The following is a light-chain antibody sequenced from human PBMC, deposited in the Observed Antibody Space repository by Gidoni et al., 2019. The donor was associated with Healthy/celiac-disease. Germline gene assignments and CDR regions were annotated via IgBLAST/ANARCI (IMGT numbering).Light chain of an antibody. CDR2: AAS. V-gene: IGKV1-17*01. Sequence: DIQMPQSPPSLSASVGDRVTITCRASQGIRTDLGWYQQKPGKAPKRLIYAASSLQSGVPSRFSGSGSGTEFTLTISSLQPEDFATYYCLQHNSYPWTFGQGTKVEIK. J-gene: IGKJ1*01. CDR1: QGIRTD. CDR3: LQHNSYPWT.